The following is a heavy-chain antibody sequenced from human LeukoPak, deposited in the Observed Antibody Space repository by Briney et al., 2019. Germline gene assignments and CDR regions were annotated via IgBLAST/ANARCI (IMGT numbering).Heavy chain of an antibody. CDR1: GASFSGYS. CDR2: VNRVGYT. J-gene: IGHJ5*02. Sequence: PSETLSLTCAVHGASFSGYSWSWIRQSPGKGLEWIGEVNRVGYTIYNPSLQSRVTISIDTSTTQFSLRLTSVTVADTAVYFCARERVVSDYNWLDPWGQGTLVTVSS. D-gene: IGHD6-25*01. V-gene: IGHV4-34*01. CDR3: ARERVVSDYNWLDP.